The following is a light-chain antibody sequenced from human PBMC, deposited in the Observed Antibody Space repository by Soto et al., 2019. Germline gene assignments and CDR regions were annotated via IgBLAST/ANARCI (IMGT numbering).Light chain of an antibody. CDR1: QSVSSY. CDR2: DAS. V-gene: IGKV3-11*01. Sequence: EIVLTQSPATLSLSPGARATLSCRASQSVSSYLDWYQQKPGQAPRLLIYDASNRATGIPARFSGSGSGTDFTLTISSLEPEDFAVYYCQQRSNWPPFTFGPGTKVDIK. CDR3: QQRSNWPPFT. J-gene: IGKJ3*01.